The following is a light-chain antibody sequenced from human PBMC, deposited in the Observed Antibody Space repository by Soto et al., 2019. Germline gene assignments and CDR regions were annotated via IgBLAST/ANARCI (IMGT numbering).Light chain of an antibody. V-gene: IGKV3-15*01. CDR1: QSVSDN. J-gene: IGKJ2*01. CDR3: QQYNNWPPYT. CDR2: GAS. Sequence: EIVMTQSPATLSVSPGERATLSCRASQSVSDNLAWYQQKPGQAPRLLIYGASTRATGIPARFSGSGSGTEFTLTISSLQSEDFAVYYCQQYNNWPPYTFGQGTKLEIK.